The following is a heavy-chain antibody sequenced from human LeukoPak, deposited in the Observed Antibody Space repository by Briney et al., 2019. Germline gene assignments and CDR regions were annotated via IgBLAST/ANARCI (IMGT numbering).Heavy chain of an antibody. D-gene: IGHD5/OR15-5a*01. CDR2: IYYSGST. CDR3: ARSLYYMDV. CDR1: GGSISSSSYY. V-gene: IGHV4-39*01. J-gene: IGHJ6*03. Sequence: ASETLSLTCTVSGGSISSSSYYWGWIRQPPGKGLEWIGSIYYSGSTYYNPSLKSRVTISVDTSRNQFSLKLSSVTAADTAVYYCARSLYYMDVWGKGTTVTVSS.